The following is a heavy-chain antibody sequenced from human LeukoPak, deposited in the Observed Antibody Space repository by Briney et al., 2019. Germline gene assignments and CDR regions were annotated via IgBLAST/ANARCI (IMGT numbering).Heavy chain of an antibody. D-gene: IGHD4-17*01. CDR2: IYYSGST. J-gene: IGHJ4*02. V-gene: IGHV4-39*01. CDR3: ARRGSNYGDPFDY. CDR1: GGPISSSSYY. Sequence: PSETLSLTCTVSGGPISSSSYYWGWIRQPPGKGLEWIGSIYYSGSTYYNPSLKSRVTISVDTSKNQFSLKLSSVTAADTAVYYCARRGSNYGDPFDYWGQGTLVTVSS.